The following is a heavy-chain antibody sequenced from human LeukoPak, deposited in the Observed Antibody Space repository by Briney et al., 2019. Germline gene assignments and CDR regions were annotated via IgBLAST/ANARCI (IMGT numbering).Heavy chain of an antibody. Sequence: SETLSLTCTVSGGSISSYYWSWIRQPPGKGLEWIGYIYYSGSTNYNPSLKSRVTISVDTSKNQFSLKLSSVTAADTAVYYCASRIAVAGTGIDYWGQGTLVTVSS. V-gene: IGHV4-59*08. CDR3: ASRIAVAGTGIDY. J-gene: IGHJ4*02. D-gene: IGHD6-13*01. CDR2: IYYSGST. CDR1: GGSISSYY.